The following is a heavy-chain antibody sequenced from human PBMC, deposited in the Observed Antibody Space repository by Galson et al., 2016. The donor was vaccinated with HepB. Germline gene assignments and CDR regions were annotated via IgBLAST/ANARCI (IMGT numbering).Heavy chain of an antibody. Sequence: SETLSLTCSVSGGSISDTSYYWGWIRQSPGKGLEWIGSIYYTGTTYYNPSLKSRVTMSVDTSKHQFSLKLSSVTAADTAIYYCAGDFLVRGVISDYWGQGTLVTVAS. CDR3: AGDFLVRGVISDY. J-gene: IGHJ4*02. D-gene: IGHD3-10*01. V-gene: IGHV4-39*02. CDR1: GGSISDTSYY. CDR2: IYYTGTT.